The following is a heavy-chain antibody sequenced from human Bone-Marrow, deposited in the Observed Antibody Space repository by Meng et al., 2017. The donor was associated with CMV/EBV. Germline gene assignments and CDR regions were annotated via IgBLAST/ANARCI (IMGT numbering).Heavy chain of an antibody. Sequence: SVKVSCKTSGGSFSNYPINWVRQAPGQGLEWMGRFIPMFNITGFAQRFQGRVTMTRDTSTSTVYMELSSLRSEDTAVYYCARDDSGGMDVWGQGTTVTVSS. CDR2: FIPMFNIT. CDR3: ARDDSGGMDV. V-gene: IGHV1-69*04. CDR1: GGSFSNYP. D-gene: IGHD3-10*01. J-gene: IGHJ6*02.